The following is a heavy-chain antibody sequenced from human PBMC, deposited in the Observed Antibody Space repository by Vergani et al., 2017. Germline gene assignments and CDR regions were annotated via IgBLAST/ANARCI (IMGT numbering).Heavy chain of an antibody. Sequence: QVQLVQSGAEVKKPGASVKVSCKASGYTFSNNGITWVRQAPGQGLEWMGWISVHNGNTNYAQKVQGRVTMTTDTATSTAYMELRSLRSDDTAVYYCARDPGLVGYCTRTSCLFDYWGQGTLVTVSS. CDR2: ISVHNGNT. CDR1: GYTFSNNG. V-gene: IGHV1-18*01. CDR3: ARDPGLVGYCTRTSCLFDY. D-gene: IGHD2-2*01. J-gene: IGHJ4*02.